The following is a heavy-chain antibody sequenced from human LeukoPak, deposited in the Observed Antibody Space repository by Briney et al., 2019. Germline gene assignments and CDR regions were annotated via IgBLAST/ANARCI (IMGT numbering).Heavy chain of an antibody. CDR1: GGSISSSNW. CDR3: AREPFRYCSSTSCLSLFDY. V-gene: IGHV4-4*02. J-gene: IGHJ4*02. CDR2: IYHSGST. Sequence: SETLSFTCAVSGGSISSSNWWSWVRQPPGKGLEWIGEIYHSGSTNYNPSLKSRVTISVDTSKNQFSLKLSSVTAADTAVYYCAREPFRYCSSTSCLSLFDYWGQGTLVTVSS. D-gene: IGHD2-2*01.